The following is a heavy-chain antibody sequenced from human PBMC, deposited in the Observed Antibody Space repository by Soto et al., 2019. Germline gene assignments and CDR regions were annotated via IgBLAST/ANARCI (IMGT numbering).Heavy chain of an antibody. CDR2: IIPIFGTA. D-gene: IGHD3-22*01. CDR1: GGTFSRYA. CDR3: ARALTRYYDSSGYLGY. J-gene: IGHJ4*02. Sequence: QVQLVQSGAEVKKPGSSVKVSCKASGGTFSRYAISWVRQAPGQGLEWIGGIIPIFGTANYAQKFQGRVTITADESTSTAYMELSSLRSEDTAVYYCARALTRYYDSSGYLGYWGQGTLVTVSS. V-gene: IGHV1-69*01.